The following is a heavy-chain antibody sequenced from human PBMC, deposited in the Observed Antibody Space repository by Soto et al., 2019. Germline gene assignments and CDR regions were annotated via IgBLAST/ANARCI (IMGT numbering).Heavy chain of an antibody. V-gene: IGHV1-69*02. Sequence: QVQLVQSGAEVKKPGSSVKVSCKASGGTFSSYTISWVRQAPGQGLEWMGRIIPILGIANYAQKFQGRVTITADKATSTAYMELSSLRSEETAVYYCARGRRYCSCGSCYYYYYMHVWGKGTTVTVSS. J-gene: IGHJ6*03. D-gene: IGHD2-15*01. CDR3: ARGRRYCSCGSCYYYYYMHV. CDR2: IIPILGIA. CDR1: GGTFSSYT.